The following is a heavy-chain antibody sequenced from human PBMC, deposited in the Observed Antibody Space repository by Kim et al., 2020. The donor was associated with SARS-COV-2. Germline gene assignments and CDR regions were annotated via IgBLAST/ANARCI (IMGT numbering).Heavy chain of an antibody. Sequence: SETLSLTCTVSHGSMSSYYWSWVRQPPGKGLEWLGYIYYTGSTNYNPSLKSRVTISVDTSKNQFSLNRRSVTAADTAVYYCAGVGSIVVMTAPDHWYFDPWGRGRLVTVSA. CDR2: IYYTGST. D-gene: IGHD2-21*02. CDR1: HGSMSSYY. J-gene: IGHJ2*01. V-gene: IGHV4-59*01. CDR3: AGVGSIVVMTAPDHWYFDP.